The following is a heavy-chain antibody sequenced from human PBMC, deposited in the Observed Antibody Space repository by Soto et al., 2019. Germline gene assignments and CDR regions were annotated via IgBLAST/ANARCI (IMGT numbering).Heavy chain of an antibody. V-gene: IGHV3-23*01. J-gene: IGHJ6*03. CDR3: AKSASSTVPYYYSMDV. D-gene: IGHD6-6*01. CDR1: GFIFSSYA. Sequence: GGSLRLSCAASGFIFSSYAMSWVRQAPGKGLEWVSAISGGGSGTYYADSVKGRFTISRDNSKNTLYLQMNSLGPEDTAVYYCAKSASSTVPYYYSMDVWGKGTTVTSP. CDR2: ISGGGSGT.